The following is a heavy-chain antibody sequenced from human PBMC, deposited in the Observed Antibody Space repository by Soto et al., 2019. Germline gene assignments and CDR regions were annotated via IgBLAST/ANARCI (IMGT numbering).Heavy chain of an antibody. J-gene: IGHJ3*02. Sequence: GGSLRLSCAASGFTFSSYSMNWVRQAPGKGLEWVSSISSSSSYIYYADSVKGRFTISRDNAKHSLYLQMNSLRAEDTAVYYCAREGGVVPAVFVANDAFDIWGQGTMVTVSS. CDR3: AREGGVVPAVFVANDAFDI. CDR1: GFTFSSYS. V-gene: IGHV3-21*01. CDR2: ISSSSSYI. D-gene: IGHD2-2*01.